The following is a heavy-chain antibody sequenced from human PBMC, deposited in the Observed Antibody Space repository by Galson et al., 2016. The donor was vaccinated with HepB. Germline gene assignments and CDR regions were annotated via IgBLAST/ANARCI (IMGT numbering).Heavy chain of an antibody. CDR2: MKPNSGNT. Sequence: SVKVSCKEGREKGKSYDGKGVRQATGQGHEWMGWMKPNSGNTGNAQKFQGRVTMSINTSISTAYMELTSLKSEDTAIYYCARSPSDSKFDYWGQGTLVTVSS. CDR1: REKGKSYD. CDR3: ARSPSDSKFDY. D-gene: IGHD2-21*02. J-gene: IGHJ4*02. V-gene: IGHV1-8*01.